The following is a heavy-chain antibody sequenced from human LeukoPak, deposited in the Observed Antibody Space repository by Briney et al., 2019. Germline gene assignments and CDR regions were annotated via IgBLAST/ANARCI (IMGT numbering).Heavy chain of an antibody. D-gene: IGHD6-6*01. CDR3: ARGPSIAAPMDV. V-gene: IGHV1-69*05. J-gene: IGHJ6*03. CDR1: GGTFSSYA. Sequence: SVKVSCKASGGTFSSYAISWVRQAPGQGLEWMGGIIPIFGTASYAQEFQGRVTITTDESTSTAYMELSSLRSEDTAVYYCARGPSIAAPMDVWGKGTTVTVSS. CDR2: IIPIFGTA.